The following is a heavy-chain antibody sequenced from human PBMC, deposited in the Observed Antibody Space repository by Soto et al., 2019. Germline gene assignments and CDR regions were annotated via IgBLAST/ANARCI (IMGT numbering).Heavy chain of an antibody. Sequence: SETLSLTCTVSGGSVSRGDYFWIWLRQSPGKRLEWIVYIYYSGSTNYNPSLKSRATISVDTSKSQVSLTLTSMTAADAALYYCARSPNYYYYGFDVWGQGTAVTV. CDR3: ARSPNYYYYGFDV. V-gene: IGHV4-61*08. CDR1: GGSVSRGDYF. D-gene: IGHD3-10*01. CDR2: IYYSGST. J-gene: IGHJ6*02.